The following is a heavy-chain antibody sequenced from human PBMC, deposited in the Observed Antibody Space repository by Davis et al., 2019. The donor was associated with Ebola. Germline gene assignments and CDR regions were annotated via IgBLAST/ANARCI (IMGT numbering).Heavy chain of an antibody. CDR1: GGTFSSYA. Sequence: ASVKVSCKASGGTFSSYAISWVRQAPGQGLEWMGWISAYNGNTNYAQKLQGRVTMTTDTYTSTAYMELRSLRSDDTAVYYCARERGDYYDSSGYYPSDYWGQGTLVTVSS. D-gene: IGHD3-22*01. CDR3: ARERGDYYDSSGYYPSDY. V-gene: IGHV1-18*01. J-gene: IGHJ4*02. CDR2: ISAYNGNT.